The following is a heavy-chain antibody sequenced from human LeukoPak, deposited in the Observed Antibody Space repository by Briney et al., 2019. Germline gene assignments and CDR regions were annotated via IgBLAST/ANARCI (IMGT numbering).Heavy chain of an antibody. CDR3: ARLGIAAGDY. D-gene: IGHD6-25*01. CDR1: GYSFTHSW. V-gene: IGHV5-51*01. CDR2: VYPGDPDI. J-gene: IGHJ4*02. Sequence: GESLKISCQASGYSFTHSWIAWVRQMPGKGLEWMGLVYPGDPDIRYNPPFQGQVTISADTSIDTAYLYWTSLKASDTAIYYCARLGIAAGDYWGQGTLVTVST.